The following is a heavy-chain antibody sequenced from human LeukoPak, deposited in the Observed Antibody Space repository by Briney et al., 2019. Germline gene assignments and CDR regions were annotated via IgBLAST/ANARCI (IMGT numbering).Heavy chain of an antibody. CDR2: ISSSSNNI. V-gene: IGHV3-21*01. Sequence: PGGSLRLSCGASGFTFSTYTMNWVRQAPGKGLEWVSSISSSSNNIYYADSVKGRFTISRDNAKNSLYLQMNSLRAEDTAVYYCAREGTDAFDIWGQGTMVTVSS. J-gene: IGHJ3*02. CDR1: GFTFSTYT. CDR3: AREGTDAFDI.